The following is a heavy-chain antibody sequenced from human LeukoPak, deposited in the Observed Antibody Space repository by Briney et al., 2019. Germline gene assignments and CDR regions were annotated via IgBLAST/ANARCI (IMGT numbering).Heavy chain of an antibody. CDR2: FDPEDGET. D-gene: IGHD6-13*01. V-gene: IGHV1-24*01. Sequence: ASVKVSCKVSGYTLTELSMHWVRQAPGKGLEWMGGFDPEDGETIYAQKFQGRVTMTGDTSTDTAYMELSSLRSEDTAVYYCATNRYSSSWYGHFDYWGQGTLVTVSS. CDR1: GYTLTELS. CDR3: ATNRYSSSWYGHFDY. J-gene: IGHJ4*02.